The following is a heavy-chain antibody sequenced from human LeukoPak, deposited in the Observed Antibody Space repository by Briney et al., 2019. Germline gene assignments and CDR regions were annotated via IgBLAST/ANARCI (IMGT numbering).Heavy chain of an antibody. CDR1: GFTFSSYA. CDR2: ISGSGGST. V-gene: IGHV3-23*01. CDR3: AKDKTYYYDSSGYYFDY. Sequence: GGSLRLSCAASGFTFSSYAMSWVRQAPGKGLEWVSAISGSGGSTYYADSVKGRFTISRDNSKNTLYLQMNSLRAEDTAVYYCAKDKTYYYDSSGYYFDYWGQGTLVTVSS. D-gene: IGHD3-22*01. J-gene: IGHJ4*02.